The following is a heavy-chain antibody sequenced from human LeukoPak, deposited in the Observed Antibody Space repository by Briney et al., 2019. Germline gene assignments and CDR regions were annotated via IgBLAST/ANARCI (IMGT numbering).Heavy chain of an antibody. CDR1: GFTVSSNY. CDR2: IYSGGST. J-gene: IGHJ4*02. CDR3: ARDTSGDYGLDY. Sequence: GGSLRLYCAASGFTVSSNYMSWVRQAPGKGLEWVSVIYSGGSTYYADSVKGRFTISRDNSKNTLYLQMNSLRAEDTAVYYCARDTSGDYGLDYWGQGTLVTVSS. V-gene: IGHV3-53*01. D-gene: IGHD4-17*01.